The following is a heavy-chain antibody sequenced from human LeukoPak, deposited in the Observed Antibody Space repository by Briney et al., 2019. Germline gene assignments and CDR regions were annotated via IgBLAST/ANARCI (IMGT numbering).Heavy chain of an antibody. J-gene: IGHJ3*02. CDR3: AKTVVVTANPRAFDI. D-gene: IGHD2-21*02. V-gene: IGHV3-23*01. Sequence: GGSLRLSCAASGFTSSRYAMSWVRQAPGKGLEWVSGISGSGSSTYYADSVKGRFTISRDNSKNMLFLQMNSLRAEDTAVYYCAKTVVVTANPRAFDIWGQGTMVTVSS. CDR1: GFTSSRYA. CDR2: ISGSGSST.